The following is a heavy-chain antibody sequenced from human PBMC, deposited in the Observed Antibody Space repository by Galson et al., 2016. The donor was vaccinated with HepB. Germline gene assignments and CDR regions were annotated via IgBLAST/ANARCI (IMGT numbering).Heavy chain of an antibody. J-gene: IGHJ4*02. D-gene: IGHD2-2*01. CDR2: IYHSGST. CDR3: AREGLLGTTSCCKGFDY. CDR1: GGSISSTNW. Sequence: SETLSLTCAVSGGSISSTNWWSWVRQPPGKGLEWIGEIYHSGSTNYNQSLKSRVTISVGKSKNQFSLNLSSVTAADTAVYYCAREGLLGTTSCCKGFDYWGQGTLVTVSS. V-gene: IGHV4-4*02.